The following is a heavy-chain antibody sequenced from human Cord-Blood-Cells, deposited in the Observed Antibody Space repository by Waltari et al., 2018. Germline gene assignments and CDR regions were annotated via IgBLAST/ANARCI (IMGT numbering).Heavy chain of an antibody. CDR2: INPNSGGT. D-gene: IGHD6-13*01. Sequence: QVQLVQSGAEVKKPWASVKVSCKASGYTFTGYYMHWVRQAPGKGLEGMGWINPNSGGTNYDQKFQGRGNMTRDTSISTAYMELSRLRSDDTAVYYCARDLSSSSWYWFDPWGQGTLVTVSS. CDR1: GYTFTGYY. J-gene: IGHJ5*02. V-gene: IGHV1-2*02. CDR3: ARDLSSSSWYWFDP.